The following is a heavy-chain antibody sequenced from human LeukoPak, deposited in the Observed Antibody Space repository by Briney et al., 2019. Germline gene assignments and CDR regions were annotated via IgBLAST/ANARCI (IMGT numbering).Heavy chain of an antibody. V-gene: IGHV3-21*01. CDR3: ARDERLRYFDWLLY. CDR2: ISSSSSYI. CDR1: GFPFSSYW. J-gene: IGHJ4*02. D-gene: IGHD3-9*01. Sequence: GGSLRLSCAASGFPFSSYWMAWVRQAPGKGLEWVSSISSSSSYIYYADSVKGRFTISRDNAKNSLYLQMNSLRAEDTAVYYCARDERLRYFDWLLYWGQGTLVTVSS.